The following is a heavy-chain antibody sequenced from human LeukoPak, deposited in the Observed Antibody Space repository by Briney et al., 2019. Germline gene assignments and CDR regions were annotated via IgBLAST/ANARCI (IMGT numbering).Heavy chain of an antibody. CDR3: ARMPQQLVRPENWFDP. Sequence: SETLTLTCTVSGCSIGSYYWSWVRQPPGKGLEWIGYIYYSGSTNYNPSLMSRVTISVDTSKNQFSLKLSSVTAADTAVYYCARMPQQLVRPENWFDPWGQGTLVTVSS. D-gene: IGHD6-13*01. CDR1: GCSIGSYY. J-gene: IGHJ5*02. CDR2: IYYSGST. V-gene: IGHV4-59*08.